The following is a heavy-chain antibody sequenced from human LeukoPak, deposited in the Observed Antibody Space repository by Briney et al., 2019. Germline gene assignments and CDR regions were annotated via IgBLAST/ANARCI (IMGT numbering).Heavy chain of an antibody. J-gene: IGHJ4*02. D-gene: IGHD3-22*01. V-gene: IGHV3-53*01. CDR3: ARGYYDSSGYTFFDY. CDR2: IYSGGST. Sequence: PGGSLRLSCAASGFTVSSNYMSWVRQAPGKGLEWVSVIYSGGSTYYADSVKGRFTISRDNSKNTLYLQMNSLRAEDTAVYYCARGYYDSSGYTFFDYWGQGTLVTVSS. CDR1: GFTVSSNY.